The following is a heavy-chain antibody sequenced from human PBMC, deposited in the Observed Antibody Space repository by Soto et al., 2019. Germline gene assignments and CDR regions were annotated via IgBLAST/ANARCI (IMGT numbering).Heavy chain of an antibody. CDR1: GFTFSSYS. J-gene: IGHJ5*02. Sequence: PGGSLRLSCAASGFTFSSYSMNWVRQAPGKGLEWVSYISSSSSTIYYADSVKGRFTISRDNAKNSLYLQMNSLRDSDTAMYYCARIGSHYFDTSAYYSWFDPWGQGTLVTVSS. V-gene: IGHV3-48*02. D-gene: IGHD3-10*01. CDR2: ISSSSSTI. CDR3: ARIGSHYFDTSAYYSWFDP.